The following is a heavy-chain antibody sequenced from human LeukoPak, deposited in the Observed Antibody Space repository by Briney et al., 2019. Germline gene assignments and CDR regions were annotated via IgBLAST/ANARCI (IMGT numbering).Heavy chain of an antibody. CDR2: IDHSGST. CDR3: ARGNRPYGEHEAFDI. V-gene: IGHV4-34*01. J-gene: IGHJ3*02. CDR1: DESFSGYY. D-gene: IGHD3-10*01. Sequence: SETLSLTCAVYDESFSGYYCSWIRQPPRKGLEWIGEIDHSGSTNYNPSLQSRVTISVDTSKNQFSLKVSSVSATDTAVYYCARGNRPYGEHEAFDIWGHGTTVTVSP.